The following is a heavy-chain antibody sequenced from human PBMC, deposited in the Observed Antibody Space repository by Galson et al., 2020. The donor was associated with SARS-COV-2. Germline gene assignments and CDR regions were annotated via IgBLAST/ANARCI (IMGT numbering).Heavy chain of an antibody. CDR2: INWNGGST. V-gene: IGHV3-20*04. CDR1: GFTFDDYG. D-gene: IGHD3-3*01. J-gene: IGHJ3*02. Sequence: GGSLRLSCAASGFTFDDYGMSWVRQAPGKGLEWVSGINWNGGSTGYADSVKGRFTISRDNAKNFLYLQMNSLRAEDTALYYCARDLPYLHDDFWSGYVGAWAFDSWGRGTMVTVAS. CDR3: ARDLPYLHDDFWSGYVGAWAFDS.